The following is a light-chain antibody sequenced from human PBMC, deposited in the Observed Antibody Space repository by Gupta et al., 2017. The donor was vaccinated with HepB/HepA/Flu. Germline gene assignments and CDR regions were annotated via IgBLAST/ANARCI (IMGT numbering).Light chain of an antibody. J-gene: IGLJ1*01. V-gene: IGLV3-19*01. CDR2: GKN. CDR3: DSRDSSGNHYV. Sequence: SSELTPAPAVSVALGQTVRITCQGDSLRSYFGSWYQQKAGQAPVLVIYGKNNRLSGVPDRFSGSSLGNTAAFIITGAQAEDEADYYCDSRDSSGNHYVLGTGTKVTVL. CDR1: SLRSYF.